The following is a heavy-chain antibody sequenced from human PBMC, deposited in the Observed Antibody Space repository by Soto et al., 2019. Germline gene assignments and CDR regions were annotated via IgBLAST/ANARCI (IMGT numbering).Heavy chain of an antibody. J-gene: IGHJ6*02. Sequence: EVHLVESGGGMVQPGGSLRLSCAASGFTFSSYSMNWVLQAPGKGLAWVSSISSSSSYIYYADSVKGRFTISRDHAKNSLYLQMKSLRAEDTAVDYCARTGVPMTRIAHDYYYYGLYVCGQGNTVAVSS. CDR1: GFTFSSYS. D-gene: IGHD3-22*01. CDR3: ARTGVPMTRIAHDYYYYGLYV. CDR2: ISSSSSYI. V-gene: IGHV3-21*01.